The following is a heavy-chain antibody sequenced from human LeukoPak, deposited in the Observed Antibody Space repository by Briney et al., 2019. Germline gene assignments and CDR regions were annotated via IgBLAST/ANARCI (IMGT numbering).Heavy chain of an antibody. V-gene: IGHV4-39*07. J-gene: IGHJ4*02. CDR1: GGSISSSSYY. D-gene: IGHD1/OR15-1a*01. CDR3: ASREHRGVWGAHPFDY. Sequence: SETLSLTCTVSGGSISSSSYYWGWIRQPPGKGLEWIGSIYYSGSTYYNPSLKSRVTISVDTSKNQFSLKLSSVTAADTAVYYCASREHRGVWGAHPFDYWGQGTLVTVSS. CDR2: IYYSGST.